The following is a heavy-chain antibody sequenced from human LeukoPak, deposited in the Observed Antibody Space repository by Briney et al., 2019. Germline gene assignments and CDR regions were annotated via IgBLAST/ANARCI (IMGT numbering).Heavy chain of an antibody. Sequence: ASVKVSCKASGYTFTGYYMHWVRQAPGQGLEWMGWINPNSGGTNYAQKFQGRVTMTRDTSISTAYMELSRLRSDDTAVYYCARVGGYSSTSCYDYWGQGTLVTVSS. CDR2: INPNSGGT. D-gene: IGHD2-2*01. V-gene: IGHV1-2*02. CDR3: ARVGGYSSTSCYDY. CDR1: GYTFTGYY. J-gene: IGHJ4*02.